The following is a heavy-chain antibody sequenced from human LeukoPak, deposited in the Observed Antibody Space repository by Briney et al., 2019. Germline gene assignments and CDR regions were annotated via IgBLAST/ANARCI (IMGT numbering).Heavy chain of an antibody. V-gene: IGHV3-30*03. CDR3: ARDGGRATIVRGIIIMSVGDF. D-gene: IGHD3-10*01. CDR2: ISFDGTNK. J-gene: IGHJ4*02. Sequence: GGSLRLSCATSGFTFSNYGMHWVRQAPGQGLEWVAVISFDGTNKYYADSLKGRFTISRDNSKNTVYLQMNSLRPEDTAVYYCARDGGRATIVRGIIIMSVGDFWGQGALVTVST. CDR1: GFTFSNYG.